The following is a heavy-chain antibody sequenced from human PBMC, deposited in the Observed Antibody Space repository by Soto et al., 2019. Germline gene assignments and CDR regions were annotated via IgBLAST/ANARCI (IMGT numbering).Heavy chain of an antibody. CDR3: ARAKGQMAAAGGRGDYYYGMDV. Sequence: RGSLRLSCAASGFTFSSYDMHWVRQATGKGLEWVSAIGTAGDPYYPGSVKGRFTISRENAKNSLYLQMNSLRAGDTAVYYCARAKGQMAAAGGRGDYYYGMDVWGQGTTVTVSS. V-gene: IGHV3-13*05. D-gene: IGHD6-13*01. CDR2: IGTAGDP. J-gene: IGHJ6*02. CDR1: GFTFSSYD.